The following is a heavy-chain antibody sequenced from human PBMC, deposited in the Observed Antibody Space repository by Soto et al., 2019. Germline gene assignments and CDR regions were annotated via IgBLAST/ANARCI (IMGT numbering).Heavy chain of an antibody. Sequence: QVQLQESGPGLVKPSETLSLTCTVSGGSISSYYWSWIRQPPGKGLEWIGYIYYSGSTNYNPSLKSRVTISVATSKNQFSLKLSSVTAADTAMYYCARRYGGNLDYWGQGTLVTVSS. CDR1: GGSISSYY. V-gene: IGHV4-59*08. CDR3: ARRYGGNLDY. CDR2: IYYSGST. J-gene: IGHJ4*02. D-gene: IGHD1-26*01.